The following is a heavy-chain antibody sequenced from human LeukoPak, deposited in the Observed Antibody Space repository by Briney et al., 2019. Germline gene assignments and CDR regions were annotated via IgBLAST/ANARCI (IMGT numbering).Heavy chain of an antibody. V-gene: IGHV4-34*01. CDR3: ARGPGGSYIRY. CDR2: TNHSGST. D-gene: IGHD1-26*01. Sequence: PSETLSLTCAVYGGSFSGYYWSWIRQPPGKGLEWIGETNHSGSTNYNPSLKGRVTISVDTSKNQFSLKLSSVTAADTAVYYCARGPGGSYIRYWGQGTLVTVSS. CDR1: GGSFSGYY. J-gene: IGHJ4*02.